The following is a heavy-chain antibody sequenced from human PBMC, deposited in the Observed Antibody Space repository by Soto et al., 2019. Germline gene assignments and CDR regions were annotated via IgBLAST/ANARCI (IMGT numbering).Heavy chain of an antibody. D-gene: IGHD3-10*01. CDR2: ISGSGGST. Sequence: PVGSLRLSCAASGFTFSSYAMSWVRQAPGKGLEWVSAISGSGGSTYYADSVKGRFTISRDNSKNTLYLQMNSLRAEDTAVYYCAKPHYYGSGSYFDYWGQGTLVTVSS. J-gene: IGHJ4*02. CDR3: AKPHYYGSGSYFDY. V-gene: IGHV3-23*01. CDR1: GFTFSSYA.